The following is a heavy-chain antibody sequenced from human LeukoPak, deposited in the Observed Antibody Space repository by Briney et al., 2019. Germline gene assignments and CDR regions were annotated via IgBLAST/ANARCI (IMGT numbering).Heavy chain of an antibody. D-gene: IGHD6-19*01. CDR1: GFTFSIYA. J-gene: IGHJ4*02. CDR2: IYSGGST. V-gene: IGHV3-66*01. Sequence: GGSLRPSCAASGFTFSIYAMSWVRQAPGKGLEWVSVIYSGGSTYYADSVKGRFTISRDNSKNTLYLQMNSLRAEDTAVYYCASWNHGSGWYPFDYWGQGTLVTVSS. CDR3: ASWNHGSGWYPFDY.